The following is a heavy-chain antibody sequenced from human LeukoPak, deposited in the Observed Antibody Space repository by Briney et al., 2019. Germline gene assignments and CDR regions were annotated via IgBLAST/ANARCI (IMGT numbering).Heavy chain of an antibody. Sequence: SETLSRTCTVSGGSISSSSYYWGWIRQPPGKGLEWIGSIYYSGSAYYNPALKSRVTISVNTSKNQFSLKLSSVTAADPAVYSCARAGGGSSWIIFNPWFDPWGQGTLVTVSS. CDR3: ARAGGGSSWIIFNPWFDP. J-gene: IGHJ5*02. CDR1: GGSISSSSYY. CDR2: IYYSGSA. V-gene: IGHV4-39*07. D-gene: IGHD6-13*01.